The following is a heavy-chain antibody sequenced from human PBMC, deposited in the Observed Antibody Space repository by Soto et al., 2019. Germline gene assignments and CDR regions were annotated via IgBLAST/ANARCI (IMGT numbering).Heavy chain of an antibody. CDR2: IYYSGST. V-gene: IGHV4-59*08. CDR1: GGSISSYY. D-gene: IGHD2-2*01. Sequence: SETLSLTFTVSGGSISSYYWSGIRQPPGKGLEWIGYIYYSGSTNYNPSLKSRVTISVDTSKNQFSLKLSSVTAADTAVYYCASFCSSTSCSKEGPPQDAFDIWGQGTMVS. J-gene: IGHJ3*02. CDR3: ASFCSSTSCSKEGPPQDAFDI.